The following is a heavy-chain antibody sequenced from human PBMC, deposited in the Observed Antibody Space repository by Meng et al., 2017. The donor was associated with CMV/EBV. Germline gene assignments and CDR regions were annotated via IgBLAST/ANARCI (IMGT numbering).Heavy chain of an antibody. J-gene: IGHJ5*02. V-gene: IGHV1-8*01. D-gene: IGHD2-2*01. Sequence: GDDINWVRRYTGQGLQWMGWMNPNSGNTGYAQKFQGRVTMTRNTSISTAYMELSSLRSEDTAVYYCARGAVVVVPAAGPRLSTWFDPWGQGTLVTVSS. CDR1: GDD. CDR3: ARGAVVVVPAAGPRLSTWFDP. CDR2: MNPNSGNT.